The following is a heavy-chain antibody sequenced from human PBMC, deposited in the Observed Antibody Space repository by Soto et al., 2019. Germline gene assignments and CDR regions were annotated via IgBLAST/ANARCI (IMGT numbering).Heavy chain of an antibody. CDR2: ILSDDSDT. Sequence: ESLKISCKASGYSFTSYWIGWVRQTPGEGLEWVGIILSDDSDTKYSPSFQGRVTISAGRSLTTAHLHMKSLESSDCATYFWARQGFSKPYFYDADVWGQGTTVTVSS. D-gene: IGHD5-12*01. CDR1: GYSFTSYW. V-gene: IGHV5-51*01. J-gene: IGHJ6*02. CDR3: ARQGFSKPYFYDADV.